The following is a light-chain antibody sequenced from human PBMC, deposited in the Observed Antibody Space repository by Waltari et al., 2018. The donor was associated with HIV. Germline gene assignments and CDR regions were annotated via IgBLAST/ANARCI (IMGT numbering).Light chain of an antibody. CDR3: QEYKKLPVT. Sequence: DIHISHSPSSLSASLGGRVTIACQESQDIEKYLSWYQQKPGKGHKRRMYDASTLEIGVPARFSGGGSGTDFNVTSNNAQPDEFATYYWQEYKKLPVTVGGGTKVEIK. V-gene: IGKV1-33*01. J-gene: IGKJ4*01. CDR1: QDIEKY. CDR2: DAS.